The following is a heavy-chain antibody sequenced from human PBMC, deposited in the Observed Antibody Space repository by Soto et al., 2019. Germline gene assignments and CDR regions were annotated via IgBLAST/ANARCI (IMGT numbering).Heavy chain of an antibody. J-gene: IGHJ4*02. CDR2: ISGSGGST. V-gene: IGHV3-23*01. Sequence: PGGSLRLSCAASGFTFSSYAMSWVRQAPGKGLEWVSAISGSGGSTYYADSVKGRFTISRDNSKNTLYLQMNSLRAEDTAVYYCAKDRGDYVLEALDYWGQGTLVTVPQ. CDR1: GFTFSSYA. D-gene: IGHD4-17*01. CDR3: AKDRGDYVLEALDY.